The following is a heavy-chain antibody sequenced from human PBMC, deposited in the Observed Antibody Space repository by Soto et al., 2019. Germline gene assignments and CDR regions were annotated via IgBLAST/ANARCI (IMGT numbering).Heavy chain of an antibody. CDR3: ASGGVYTWHT. J-gene: IGHJ5*02. Sequence: QLQESGPGLVKPSGTLSLTCAVSGGSVSGDSWLSWLRQTPGKGLEWIGEIFRTGTTNYNPSLKSRVTISTDKAKNQLSLKLTSVTAADTAIYYRASGGVYTWHTWGQGTLVTVSS. CDR1: GGSVSGDSW. V-gene: IGHV4-4*02. CDR2: IFRTGTT. D-gene: IGHD1-1*01.